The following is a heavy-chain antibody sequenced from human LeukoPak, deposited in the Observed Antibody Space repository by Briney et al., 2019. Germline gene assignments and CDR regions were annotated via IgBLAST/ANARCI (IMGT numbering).Heavy chain of an antibody. CDR1: GFTFSSYS. CDR2: ISSSGSTI. J-gene: IGHJ6*03. D-gene: IGHD6-13*01. V-gene: IGHV3-48*04. Sequence: GGSLRLSCAASGFTFSSYSMNWVRQAPGKGLEWVSYISSSGSTIYYADSVKGRFTISRDNAKNSLYLQMNSLRAEDTAVYYCARMSSSSWYYYYYMDVWGKGTTVTVSS. CDR3: ARMSSSSWYYYYYMDV.